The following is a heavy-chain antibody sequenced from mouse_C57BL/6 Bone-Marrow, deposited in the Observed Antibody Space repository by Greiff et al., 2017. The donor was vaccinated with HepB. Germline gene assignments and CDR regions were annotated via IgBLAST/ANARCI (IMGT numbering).Heavy chain of an antibody. CDR3: AKMGFFYYGSKGY. Sequence: VQLVESGAELARPGASVKLSCKASGYTFTSYGISWVKQRTGQGLEWIGEIYPRSGNTYYNEKFKGKATLTADKSSSTAYMELRSLTSEDSAVYFCAKMGFFYYGSKGYWGQGTTLTVSS. D-gene: IGHD1-1*01. CDR1: GYTFTSYG. CDR2: IYPRSGNT. V-gene: IGHV1-81*01. J-gene: IGHJ2*01.